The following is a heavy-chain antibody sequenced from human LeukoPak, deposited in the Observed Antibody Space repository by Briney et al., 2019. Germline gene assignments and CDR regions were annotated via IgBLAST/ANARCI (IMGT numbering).Heavy chain of an antibody. CDR3: ARALETGLGTYLDY. CDR2: TFYRSKWSN. J-gene: IGHJ4*02. D-gene: IGHD7-27*01. Sequence: SQTLSLTCAISGDSVSSNSVAWNWIRQSPSTGLEWLGRTFYRSKWSNDYAVSVKSRITINPDTFKNQLSLQLNSVTPEDTAVYYCARALETGLGTYLDYWGQGALVTVSS. V-gene: IGHV6-1*01. CDR1: GDSVSSNSVA.